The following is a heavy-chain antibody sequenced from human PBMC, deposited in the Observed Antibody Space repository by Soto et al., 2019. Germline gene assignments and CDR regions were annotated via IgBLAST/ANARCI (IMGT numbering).Heavy chain of an antibody. V-gene: IGHV1-3*01. CDR1: GYTFTGYA. CDR3: ARSYDSSGYYPSRFDY. J-gene: IGHJ4*02. Sequence: ASVKVSCKASGYTFTGYAMHWVRQAPGKRLEWMGWINAGNGNTKYSQKLQGRVTITRDTSASTAYMEMSSLRSDDTVVYYCARSYDSSGYYPSRFDYWGQGTLVTVSS. CDR2: INAGNGNT. D-gene: IGHD3-22*01.